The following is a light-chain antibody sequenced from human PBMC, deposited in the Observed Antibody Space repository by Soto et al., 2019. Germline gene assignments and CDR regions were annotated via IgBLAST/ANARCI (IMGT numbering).Light chain of an antibody. J-gene: IGKJ3*01. CDR3: PKYDNYPLT. Sequence: DIQMTQSPSSLSASVGDRVTITCQASQEISKYLNWYQQKPGKAPKLLIYDASNLETGVPSRFSESRSGTDFTFTISSLQPEDIATYYCPKYDNYPLTFGPGTKVDIK. V-gene: IGKV1-33*01. CDR2: DAS. CDR1: QEISKY.